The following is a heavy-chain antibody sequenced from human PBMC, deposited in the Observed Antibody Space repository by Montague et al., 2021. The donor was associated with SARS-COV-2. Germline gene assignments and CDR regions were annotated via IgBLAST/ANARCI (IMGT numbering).Heavy chain of an antibody. J-gene: IGHJ6*02. D-gene: IGHD6-13*01. CDR2: TYYRSKWYS. CDR1: GDSVSSNSAA. CDR3: ASGRMVPYSSSWTTLYYYYGMDV. Sequence: CAISGDSVSSNSAAWNWIRQSPSRGLEWLGRTYYRSKWYSDYAVSVKSRITINPDTSKNQFSLQLNSVTPEDTAVYYCASGRMVPYSSSWTTLYYYYGMDVWGQGTPVTVS. V-gene: IGHV6-1*01.